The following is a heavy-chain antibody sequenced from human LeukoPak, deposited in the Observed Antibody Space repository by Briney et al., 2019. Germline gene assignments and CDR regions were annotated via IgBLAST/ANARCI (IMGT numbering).Heavy chain of an antibody. Sequence: GASVKVSCKASGYTFTGYYMHWVRQAPGQGLEWMGWINPNSGGTNYAQKFQGRVTMTRDTSISTAYMELSRLRSDDTAVYYCARFYRDYYDSRGGAFDYWGQGTLVTVSS. CDR2: INPNSGGT. CDR3: ARFYRDYYDSRGGAFDY. CDR1: GYTFTGYY. D-gene: IGHD3-22*01. V-gene: IGHV1-2*02. J-gene: IGHJ4*02.